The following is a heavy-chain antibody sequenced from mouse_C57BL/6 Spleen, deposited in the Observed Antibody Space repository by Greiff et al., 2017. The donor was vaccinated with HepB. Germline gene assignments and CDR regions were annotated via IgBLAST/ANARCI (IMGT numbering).Heavy chain of an antibody. V-gene: IGHV10-1*01. J-gene: IGHJ3*01. D-gene: IGHD2-5*01. CDR1: GFSFNTYA. CDR2: IRSKSNNYAT. CDR3: VRHKGDSNYEGAWFAY. Sequence: EVMLVESGGGLVQPKGSLKLSCAASGFSFNTYAMNWVRQAPGKGLEWVARIRSKSNNYATYYADSVKDRFTISRDDSESMLYLQMNNLKTEDTAMYYCVRHKGDSNYEGAWFAYWGQGTLVTVSA.